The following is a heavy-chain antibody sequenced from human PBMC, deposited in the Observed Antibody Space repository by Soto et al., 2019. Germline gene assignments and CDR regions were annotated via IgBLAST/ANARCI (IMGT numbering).Heavy chain of an antibody. J-gene: IGHJ3*02. V-gene: IGHV1-69*13. CDR1: GGTCSSYA. CDR3: ARANDCGGNSGGNAFDI. D-gene: IGHD4-17*01. Sequence: SVQVSCKASGGTCSSYAISWVRQAPGQGLEWMGGIIPIFGTANYAQKFQGRVTITADESTSTAYMELSSLSSEDTAVYYCARANDCGGNSGGNAFDIWGQWTMVTVSS. CDR2: IIPIFGTA.